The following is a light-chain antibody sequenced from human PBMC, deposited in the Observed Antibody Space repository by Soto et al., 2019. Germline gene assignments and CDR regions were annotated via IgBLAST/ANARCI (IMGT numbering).Light chain of an antibody. V-gene: IGKV1-9*01. Sequence: DILLTQSPSSLSASVGDRATITCRASQGISSYLAWFQQKPGRAPNLLIYGASTLPRGVPSRFRGRGSGPDVTLTTSNRQQADYFAVYYRQLNAYSITFGQGTRLEIK. CDR1: QGISSY. CDR3: QLNAYSIT. CDR2: GAS. J-gene: IGKJ5*01.